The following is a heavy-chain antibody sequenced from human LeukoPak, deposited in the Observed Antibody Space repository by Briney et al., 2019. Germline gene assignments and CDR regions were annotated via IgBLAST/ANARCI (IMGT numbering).Heavy chain of an antibody. CDR2: IYPGDSDT. V-gene: IGHV5-51*01. D-gene: IGHD2-8*01. Sequence: GESLKISCKGSGYIFTNYWIAWVRQMPGKGLEWMGIIYPGDSDTRYRPSFQGQVIISADKSISTAYLQWSSLKASDTAMYYCATINGGHGFDIWGHGTIVTVS. CDR1: GYIFTNYW. CDR3: ATINGGHGFDI. J-gene: IGHJ3*02.